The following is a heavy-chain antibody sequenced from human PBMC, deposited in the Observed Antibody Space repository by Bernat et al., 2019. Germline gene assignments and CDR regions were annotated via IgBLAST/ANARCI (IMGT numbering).Heavy chain of an antibody. CDR1: GFTFSSYG. Sequence: QVQLVESGGGVVQPGRSLRLSCAASGFTFSSYGMPWVRQAPGKGLEWVAVIWYDGSNKYYADSVKGRFTISRDNSKNTLYLQMNSLRAEDTAVYYCARDIGYSSSSALFYWGQGTLVTVSS. CDR2: IWYDGSNK. D-gene: IGHD6-6*01. J-gene: IGHJ4*02. V-gene: IGHV3-33*01. CDR3: ARDIGYSSSSALFY.